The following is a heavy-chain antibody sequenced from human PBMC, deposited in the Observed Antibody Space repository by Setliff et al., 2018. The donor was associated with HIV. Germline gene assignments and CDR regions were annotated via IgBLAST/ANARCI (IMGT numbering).Heavy chain of an antibody. V-gene: IGHV4-59*11. D-gene: IGHD6-6*01. CDR1: GGSISGHF. CDR2: IYTTGST. CDR3: ARVPPEYSSSSQAFDI. J-gene: IGHJ3*02. Sequence: SETLSLTCTVSGGSISGHFWTWIRQPPGKGLEWIGYIYTTGSTNYSPSLTSRVTISVDTSKNKFSLKMRSVTAADTAVYYCARVPPEYSSSSQAFDIWGQGTKVTVSS.